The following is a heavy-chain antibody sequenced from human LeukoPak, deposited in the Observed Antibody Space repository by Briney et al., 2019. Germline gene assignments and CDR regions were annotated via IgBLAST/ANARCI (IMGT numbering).Heavy chain of an antibody. Sequence: PSETLSLTCTVSGYSISSGYYWGWIRQPPGKGLEWIGSIYHSGSTYYNPSLKSRVTISVDTSKNQFSLKLSSVTAADTAVYYCAREAMGYADYRGQGTLVTVSS. D-gene: IGHD5-18*01. CDR2: IYHSGST. CDR1: GYSISSGYY. J-gene: IGHJ4*02. V-gene: IGHV4-38-2*02. CDR3: AREAMGYADY.